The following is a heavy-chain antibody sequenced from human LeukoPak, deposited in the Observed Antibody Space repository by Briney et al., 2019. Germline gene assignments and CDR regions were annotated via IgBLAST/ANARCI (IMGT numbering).Heavy chain of an antibody. V-gene: IGHV4-4*09. J-gene: IGHJ4*02. CDR1: GGSISSYY. CDR2: IYTSGST. D-gene: IGHD3-16*01. Sequence: SETLSLTCTVSGGSISSYYWSWIRQPPGKGLEWIGYIYTSGSTNYNPSLKGRVTISVDTSKNQFSLKLSSVAAADTAVYYCARGDYGPNSFDYWGQGTLVTVSS. CDR3: ARGDYGPNSFDY.